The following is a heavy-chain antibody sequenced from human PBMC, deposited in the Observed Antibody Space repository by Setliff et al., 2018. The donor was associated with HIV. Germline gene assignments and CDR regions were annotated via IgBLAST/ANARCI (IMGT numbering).Heavy chain of an antibody. V-gene: IGHV3-49*04. Sequence: GGSLRLSCTASGFTFGDYGMSWVRQAPGKGLEWVGFIRSKAYGGTTEYAASVKGRFTISRDDSKSIAYLQMSSLKAEDTAVYYCSTGGDGSGSLHHGMDVWGQGTTVTVSS. CDR2: IRSKAYGGTT. J-gene: IGHJ6*02. CDR1: GFTFGDYG. CDR3: STGGDGSGSLHHGMDV. D-gene: IGHD3-10*01.